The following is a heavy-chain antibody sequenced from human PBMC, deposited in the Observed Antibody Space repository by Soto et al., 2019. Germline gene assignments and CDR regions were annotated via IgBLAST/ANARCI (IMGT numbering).Heavy chain of an antibody. Sequence: GGSLRLSCAASGFTFSNYWMHWVRQVPGKGLVWVSIISYDGTTTTYADSVKGRFTISRDNAKNTLYLQMNSLRAEDTAVYYCTRDLNKYMGVWGKGTTVTVSS. CDR2: ISYDGTTT. CDR1: GFTFSNYW. J-gene: IGHJ6*03. V-gene: IGHV3-74*01. CDR3: TRDLNKYMGV.